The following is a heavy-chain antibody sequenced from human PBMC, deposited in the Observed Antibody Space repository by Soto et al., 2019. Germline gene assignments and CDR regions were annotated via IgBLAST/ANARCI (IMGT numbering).Heavy chain of an antibody. V-gene: IGHV3-11*01. J-gene: IGHJ6*02. CDR3: AGDPQGLAVDHSDYYGMDV. CDR1: GFTFSDYD. Sequence: QVELVESGGGLAKPGGSLRLSCAASGFTFSDYDMSWIRQAPGKGLEWVSYTSSSGSTTYYTDSVKGRFTMSRDNAKNSRYVHIDSLRVEDTAVYYWAGDPQGLAVDHSDYYGMDVWGQGTTVTVSS. CDR2: TSSSGSTT. D-gene: IGHD6-19*01.